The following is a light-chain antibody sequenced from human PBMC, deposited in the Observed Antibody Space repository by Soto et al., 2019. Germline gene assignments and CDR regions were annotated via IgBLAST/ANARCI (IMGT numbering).Light chain of an antibody. Sequence: DIVLTQSPATRSLSPGERATLSCRASQSISSYLVWFQQKPGQAPRLLIYDASTRATGIPARFSGSGSGTDFTLTISSLEPADFAVYYCQQRSNWPLTFGPGTKVDIK. CDR1: QSISSY. CDR3: QQRSNWPLT. J-gene: IGKJ3*01. V-gene: IGKV3-11*01. CDR2: DAS.